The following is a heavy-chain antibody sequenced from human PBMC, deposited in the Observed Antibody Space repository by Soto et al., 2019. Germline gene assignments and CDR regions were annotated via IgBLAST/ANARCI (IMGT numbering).Heavy chain of an antibody. CDR3: AQMDFDLYGMDV. D-gene: IGHD3-9*01. CDR2: IYWDDAK. CDR1: GISLTNSGVG. V-gene: IGHV2-5*02. J-gene: IGHJ6*02. Sequence: QITLTESGPTLVKPTQTLTLTCTFSGISLTNSGVGVSWIRQPPGKALEWLAVIYWDDAKHFSPSQKSRLTITKDTSKTQVVLTMTNIDSVDTATYFCAQMDFDLYGMDVWGQGTTVIVSS.